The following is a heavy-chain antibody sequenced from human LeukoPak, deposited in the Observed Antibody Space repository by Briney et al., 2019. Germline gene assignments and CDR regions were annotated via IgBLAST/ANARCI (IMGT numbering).Heavy chain of an antibody. V-gene: IGHV4-59*01. CDR2: IYYSGST. CDR1: GGSISSYY. Sequence: SETLSLTCTVSGGSISSYYWSWIRQPPGKGLEWIGYIYYSGSTNYNPSLKSRVTISVDTSKNQFSLKLSSVTAADTAVYYCAGSYYDSSGYYPFDYWGQGTLVTVAS. J-gene: IGHJ4*02. CDR3: AGSYYDSSGYYPFDY. D-gene: IGHD3-22*01.